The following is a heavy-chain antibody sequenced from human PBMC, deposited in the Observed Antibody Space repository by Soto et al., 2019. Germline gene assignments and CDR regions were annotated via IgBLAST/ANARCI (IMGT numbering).Heavy chain of an antibody. J-gene: IGHJ4*02. Sequence: EVQLEESGGGLVQPGGSLRLSCAASGLTVSDNYMSWVRHAPGKGLEWVSVIYRGGNTYYADSVNGRFTISRDSTKNTLYLQMNSLRDEDTAVYYCASCHWNGPNDYWGQGTLVTVSS. D-gene: IGHD1-1*01. CDR2: IYRGGNT. CDR3: ASCHWNGPNDY. CDR1: GLTVSDNY. V-gene: IGHV3-66*01.